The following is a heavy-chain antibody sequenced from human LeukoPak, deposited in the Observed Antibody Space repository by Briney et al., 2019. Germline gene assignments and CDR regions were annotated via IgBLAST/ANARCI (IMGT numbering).Heavy chain of an antibody. CDR1: GGSFSGYY. V-gene: IGHV4-34*01. Sequence: SETLSLTCAVYGGSFSGYYWSWIRQPPGKGLEWIGYIYYSGSTHYNPSLMSRVTISVDTSKNQFSLRLSSVTAADTAVYYCARARLAYCGGDCPLDAFDIWGQGTMVTVSS. CDR2: IYYSGST. CDR3: ARARLAYCGGDCPLDAFDI. D-gene: IGHD2-21*02. J-gene: IGHJ3*02.